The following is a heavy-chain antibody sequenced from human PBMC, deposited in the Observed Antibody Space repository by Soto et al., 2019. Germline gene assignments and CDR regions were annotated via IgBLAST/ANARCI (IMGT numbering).Heavy chain of an antibody. V-gene: IGHV4-30-2*01. D-gene: IGHD4-17*01. CDR3: ARGGGSTDYVANYYFDY. Sequence: QLRLQESGSGLVKPSQTLSLTCTVSGGSLSSGSFSWGWIRQPPGKGLEWIGYINYSGNTYYNPSLRRRVTISRDQSTNQFSLKPGSVTAADTAVYYCARGGGSTDYVANYYFDYWGRGTLVTVS. CDR1: GGSLSSGSFS. J-gene: IGHJ4*02. CDR2: INYSGNT.